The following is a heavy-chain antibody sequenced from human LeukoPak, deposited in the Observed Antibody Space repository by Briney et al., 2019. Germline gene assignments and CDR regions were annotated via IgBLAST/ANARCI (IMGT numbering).Heavy chain of an antibody. Sequence: GGSLRLSCAASGFTFSSYWMSWVRQAPGKGLEWVANIKQDGSEKYYVDSVKGRFTISRDNAKNSLYLQMSSLRAEDTAVYYCARGGRGYSYGYAEYYFDYWGQGTLVTVSS. CDR1: GFTFSSYW. CDR3: ARGGRGYSYGYAEYYFDY. J-gene: IGHJ4*02. V-gene: IGHV3-7*01. CDR2: IKQDGSEK. D-gene: IGHD5-18*01.